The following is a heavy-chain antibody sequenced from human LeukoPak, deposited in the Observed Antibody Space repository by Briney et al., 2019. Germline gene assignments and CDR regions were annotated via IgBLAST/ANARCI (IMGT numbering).Heavy chain of an antibody. D-gene: IGHD6-6*01. Sequence: PGGSLILSCAASGFTVTSNHMNWVRQAPGKGLEWVSIIYTGGTTHYADSLKDRFTISRDDSINTLYLQMNSLRAEDTAVYYCARDSSSYYFGYWGQGTLVTVSS. V-gene: IGHV3-66*01. J-gene: IGHJ4*02. CDR3: ARDSSSYYFGY. CDR2: IYTGGTT. CDR1: GFTVTSNH.